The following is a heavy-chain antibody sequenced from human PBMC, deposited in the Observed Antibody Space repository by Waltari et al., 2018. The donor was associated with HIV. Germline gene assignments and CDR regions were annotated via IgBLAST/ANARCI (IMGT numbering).Heavy chain of an antibody. V-gene: IGHV3-74*01. J-gene: IGHJ4*02. D-gene: IGHD1-26*01. CDR3: ARAGRDGKLPPDY. Sequence: EVQLVESGGGSVQPGGSLRFYCSDSGFTFRSTWMPGVRSAPGKGLVWVSRINSDGSSTSYADSVKGRFTISRDNAKNTVYLQMNSLRAEDTAVYYCARAGRDGKLPPDYWGQGTLVTVSS. CDR1: GFTFRSTW. CDR2: INSDGSST.